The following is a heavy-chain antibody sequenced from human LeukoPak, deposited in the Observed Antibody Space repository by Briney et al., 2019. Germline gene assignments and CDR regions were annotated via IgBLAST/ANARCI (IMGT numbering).Heavy chain of an antibody. CDR3: ATPLISISSTTYYNYFEY. CDR2: ISFDGSHQ. Sequence: GGSLRLSCVASGFTFRSYSLHWVRQAPGKGLEWVAVISFDGSHQYFADSVKGRFTISRDNSNNTLYLRMNSLRAEDTAVYYCATPLISISSTTYYNYFEYWGQGALVTVSS. CDR1: GFTFRSYS. J-gene: IGHJ4*02. V-gene: IGHV3-30*04. D-gene: IGHD2-2*01.